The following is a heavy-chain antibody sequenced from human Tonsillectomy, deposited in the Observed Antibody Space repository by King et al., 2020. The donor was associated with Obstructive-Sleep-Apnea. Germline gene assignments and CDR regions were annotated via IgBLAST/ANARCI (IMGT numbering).Heavy chain of an antibody. D-gene: IGHD2/OR15-2a*01. Sequence: VQLQESGPGLVKPSETLSLTCTVSGGSINTYYWSWIRQPPERGLEWIGYVYSSGATNYNPSLKSRVAISIDASRNQFSLKLSSVTAADTAVYYCVRPNTFTLDAFDIWGQGTVVAVSS. CDR3: VRPNTFTLDAFDI. J-gene: IGHJ3*02. CDR1: GGSINTYY. CDR2: VYSSGAT. V-gene: IGHV4-59*12.